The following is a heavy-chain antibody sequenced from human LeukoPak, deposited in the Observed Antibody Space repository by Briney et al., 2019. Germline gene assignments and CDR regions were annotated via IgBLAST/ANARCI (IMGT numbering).Heavy chain of an antibody. D-gene: IGHD3-3*01. Sequence: SVKVSCKASGGTFSSYAIIWVRQAPGQGLEWMGGIIPIFGTANYAQKFQGRVTITTDESTSTAYMELSSLRSEDTAVYYCAREPFWSGYYNNWFDPWGQGTLVTVSS. CDR3: AREPFWSGYYNNWFDP. V-gene: IGHV1-69*05. CDR1: GGTFSSYA. J-gene: IGHJ5*02. CDR2: IIPIFGTA.